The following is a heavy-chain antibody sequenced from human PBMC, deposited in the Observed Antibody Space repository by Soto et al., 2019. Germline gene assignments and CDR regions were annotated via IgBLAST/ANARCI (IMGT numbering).Heavy chain of an antibody. CDR2: IIPIFGTA. Sequence: SVKVSCKASGGTFSSYAISWVRQAPGQGLEWMGGIIPIFGTANYAQKFQGRVTITADESTGTAYMELSSLRSEDTAVYYCARDSLTYYYGSGSSNMDVWGQGTTVTVSS. CDR1: GGTFSSYA. CDR3: ARDSLTYYYGSGSSNMDV. V-gene: IGHV1-69*13. J-gene: IGHJ6*02. D-gene: IGHD3-10*01.